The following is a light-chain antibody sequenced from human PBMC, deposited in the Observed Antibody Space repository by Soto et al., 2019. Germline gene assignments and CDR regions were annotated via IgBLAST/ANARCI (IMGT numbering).Light chain of an antibody. V-gene: IGKV3-20*01. Sequence: ELVLAQSSGALSLSPGEGATLSCRASQIVRSTYLSWFQHKPGQAPRLLIYGASTRATGIPDRFSGSGSGKDFTLTISGLEPKDFALYYCQQYDITPPNTFGGGTNVDIK. J-gene: IGKJ4*01. CDR2: GAS. CDR3: QQYDITPPNT. CDR1: QIVRSTY.